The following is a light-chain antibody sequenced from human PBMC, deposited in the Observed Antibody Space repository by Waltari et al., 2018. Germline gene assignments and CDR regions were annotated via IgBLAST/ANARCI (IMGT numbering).Light chain of an antibody. Sequence: QSDLTQPASVSASPGQSITISCTGTRNDIGGYNYVSWYQQHPGRAPKLMLYDVANRPSGVSNRFSGSKSGNTASLTISGLQAEDEADYYCSSYRRNSTLVFGTGTKVTVL. CDR2: DVA. J-gene: IGLJ1*01. V-gene: IGLV2-14*03. CDR3: SSYRRNSTLV. CDR1: RNDIGGYNY.